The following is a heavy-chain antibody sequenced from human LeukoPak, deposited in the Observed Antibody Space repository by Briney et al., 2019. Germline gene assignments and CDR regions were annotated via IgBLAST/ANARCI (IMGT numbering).Heavy chain of an antibody. Sequence: PGGSLRLSCAASGFTFRSYGMHWVRQAPGKGLEWVAVIRNDGNEEYYVDSVKGRFTISRDNSKKTLYLQMNDLRVEDTAVYYCAKENYDFWSGYSNWFDSWGRGTLVTVSS. CDR1: GFTFRSYG. CDR3: AKENYDFWSGYSNWFDS. J-gene: IGHJ5*01. CDR2: IRNDGNEE. D-gene: IGHD3-3*01. V-gene: IGHV3-30*02.